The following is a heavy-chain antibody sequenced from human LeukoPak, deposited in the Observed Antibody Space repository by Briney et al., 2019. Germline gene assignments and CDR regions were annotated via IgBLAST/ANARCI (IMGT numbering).Heavy chain of an antibody. CDR2: MNANSGNT. J-gene: IGHJ6*02. D-gene: IGHD4-23*01. V-gene: IGHV1-8*01. CDR3: ARGYGGLYYYYGMDV. Sequence: ASVKVSCKASGYTFTSYDINWVRQATGQGLKWMGWMNANSGNTGYAQKFQGRVTMTRNTSISTAYMELSSLRSEDTAVYYCARGYGGLYYYYGMDVWGQGTTVTVSS. CDR1: GYTFTSYD.